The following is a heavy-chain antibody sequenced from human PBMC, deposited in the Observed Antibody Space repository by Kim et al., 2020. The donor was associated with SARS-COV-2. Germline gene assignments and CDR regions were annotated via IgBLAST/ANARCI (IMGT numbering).Heavy chain of an antibody. CDR2: ISSSGGTT. CDR3: AKVIPFSGNYYNGYFDR. CDR1: EFTFNTYV. Sequence: GGSLRLSCAASEFTFNTYVMSWVRQAPGKGPEWVSTISSSGGTTFYADSVKGRFSISRDNSKNTLFLQMNTLRAEDTALYYCAKVIPFSGNYYNGYFDRWGQGTLVTVSS. V-gene: IGHV3-23*01. J-gene: IGHJ4*02. D-gene: IGHD3-10*01.